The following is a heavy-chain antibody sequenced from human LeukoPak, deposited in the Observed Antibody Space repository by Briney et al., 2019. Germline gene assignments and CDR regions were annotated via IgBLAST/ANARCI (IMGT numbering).Heavy chain of an antibody. Sequence: PGRSLRLSCTASRFTFSDYGMHWVRQAPGKGLEWEAFISFDGSNKYYADSVKGRFTISRDNSKNTLYLQMNSLRTEDTAVYYCAKELDYGGNSPFHYWGQGTLVTVSS. V-gene: IGHV3-30*18. CDR3: AKELDYGGNSPFHY. CDR1: RFTFSDYG. CDR2: ISFDGSNK. D-gene: IGHD4-23*01. J-gene: IGHJ4*02.